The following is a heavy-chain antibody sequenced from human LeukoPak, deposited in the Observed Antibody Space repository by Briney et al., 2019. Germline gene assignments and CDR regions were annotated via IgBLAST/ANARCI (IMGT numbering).Heavy chain of an antibody. D-gene: IGHD3-22*01. CDR3: ARDPMYYDSRENWFDP. V-gene: IGHV3-23*01. CDR1: GCTFSSYA. J-gene: IGHJ5*02. CDR2: ISGSASST. Sequence: GGSLRLFCAACGCTFSSYAMRWVRQAPGKGLEWVSGISGSASSTHYADSVKGRFTISRDNSKNTLYLQMKSLRAEDTAVYFCARDPMYYDSRENWFDPWGQGTLVTVSS.